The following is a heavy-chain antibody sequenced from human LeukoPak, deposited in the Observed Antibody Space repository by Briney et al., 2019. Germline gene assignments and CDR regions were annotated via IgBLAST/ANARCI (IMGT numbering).Heavy chain of an antibody. Sequence: SETLSLTCTVSGGSISSSSYYWGWIRQPPGKGLEWIGSIYYSGSTYYNPSLKSRVTISVDTSKNQFSLKLSSVTAADTAAYCCARHLRVPAAIIDNWFDPWGQGTLVTVSS. CDR1: GGSISSSSYY. D-gene: IGHD2-2*02. V-gene: IGHV4-39*01. J-gene: IGHJ5*02. CDR2: IYYSGST. CDR3: ARHLRVPAAIIDNWFDP.